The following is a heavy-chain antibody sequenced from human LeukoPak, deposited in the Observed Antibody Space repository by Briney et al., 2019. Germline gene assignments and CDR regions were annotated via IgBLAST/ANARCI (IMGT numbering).Heavy chain of an antibody. CDR1: GFTFSSYA. Sequence: GGSLRLSCAASGFTFSSYAMSWVRQAPGKGLEWVSVISGSGGSTYYADSVKGRFTISRDNSKNTLYLQMNSLRAEDTAVYYCAKETSPYSSGPRGAFDIWGQGIMVTVSS. V-gene: IGHV3-23*01. CDR2: ISGSGGST. CDR3: AKETSPYSSGPRGAFDI. J-gene: IGHJ3*02. D-gene: IGHD6-19*01.